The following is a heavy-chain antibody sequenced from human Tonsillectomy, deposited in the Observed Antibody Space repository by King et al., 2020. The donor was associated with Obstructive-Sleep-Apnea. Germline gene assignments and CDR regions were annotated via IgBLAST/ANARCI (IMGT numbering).Heavy chain of an antibody. J-gene: IGHJ3*02. D-gene: IGHD4-17*01. Sequence: VQLVESGGGVVQPGRSLRLSCAASGFTFSSYAMHWVRQAPGKGLEWVAVISYDGSNKYYADSVKGRFTISRDNSKNTLYLQMNSLRAEDTAVYCCASLVGDYAFDIWGQGTMVTVSS. V-gene: IGHV3-30-3*01. CDR2: ISYDGSNK. CDR3: ASLVGDYAFDI. CDR1: GFTFSSYA.